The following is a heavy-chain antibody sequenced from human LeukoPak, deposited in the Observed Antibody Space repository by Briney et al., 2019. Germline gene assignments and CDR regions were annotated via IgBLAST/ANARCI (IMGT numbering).Heavy chain of an antibody. Sequence: GESLKISCKGSGYSFTSYWIGWVRLMPGKGLEWMGIIYPGDSDTRYIPSFQGQVTISADKSINTAYLQWSSLKASDTAIYYCARSASRYFDWFDYWGQGTLVTVSS. D-gene: IGHD3-9*01. V-gene: IGHV5-51*01. CDR3: ARSASRYFDWFDY. J-gene: IGHJ4*02. CDR1: GYSFTSYW. CDR2: IYPGDSDT.